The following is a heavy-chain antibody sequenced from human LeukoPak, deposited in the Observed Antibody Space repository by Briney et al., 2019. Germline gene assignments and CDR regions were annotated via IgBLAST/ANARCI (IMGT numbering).Heavy chain of an antibody. CDR2: ISYSGNT. V-gene: IGHV4-59*01. D-gene: IGHD3-22*01. Sequence: SETLSLTCTVSGGSISIYYWTWIRHPPGKGLEWIGFISYSGNTNYNPSLKSRVTISLDTSKNQFSLKLISVTAADTAVYYCARGVGSGYTDYWGQGALDTVSS. J-gene: IGHJ4*02. CDR1: GGSISIYY. CDR3: ARGVGSGYTDY.